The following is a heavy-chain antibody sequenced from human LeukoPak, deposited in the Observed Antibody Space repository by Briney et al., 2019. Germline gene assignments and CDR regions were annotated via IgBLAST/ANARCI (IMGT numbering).Heavy chain of an antibody. D-gene: IGHD3/OR15-3a*01. J-gene: IGHJ4*02. CDR3: ARRNSFDFWTACPNY. V-gene: IGHV4-34*01. CDR2: INHSGST. CDR1: GGSFSGYY. Sequence: SETLSLTCAVYGGSFSGYYWSWIRQPPGKGLEWIGEINHSGSTNYNPSLKSRVTISVDTSKNQFSLKLTSMTAADTAMYYCARRNSFDFWTACPNYWGQGTLVTVSS.